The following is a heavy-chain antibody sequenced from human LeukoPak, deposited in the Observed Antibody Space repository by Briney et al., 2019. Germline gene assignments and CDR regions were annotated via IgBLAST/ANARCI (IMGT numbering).Heavy chain of an antibody. CDR3: ARELVSLGTGYFDL. V-gene: IGHV3-23*01. CDR2: ITESSTWT. J-gene: IGHJ2*01. D-gene: IGHD7-27*01. CDR1: GFTFGTYG. Sequence: PGGSLRLSCEPSGFTFGTYGMTWVRQAPGKGLEWVSGITESSTWTYYADSVRGRFTISRDNSKNTLHLQMNNLTADDTAIYYCARELVSLGTGYFDLWGRGSLVTVSS.